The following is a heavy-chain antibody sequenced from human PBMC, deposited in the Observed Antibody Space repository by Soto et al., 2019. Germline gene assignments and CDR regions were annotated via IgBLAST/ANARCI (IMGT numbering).Heavy chain of an antibody. Sequence: QITLKESGPTLVKPTQTLTLTCTFSGFSLTTSGVGVGWIRQPPGKAPQWLALIYWHDDKRYSTSLRSRLTITKGTPKNHVVLTMTDMDPVDTATYYCAHRLGSRGSFDYWGHGSLVTFSS. J-gene: IGHJ4*01. CDR3: AHRLGSRGSFDY. D-gene: IGHD6-25*01. CDR1: GFSLTTSGVG. CDR2: IYWHDDK. V-gene: IGHV2-5*01.